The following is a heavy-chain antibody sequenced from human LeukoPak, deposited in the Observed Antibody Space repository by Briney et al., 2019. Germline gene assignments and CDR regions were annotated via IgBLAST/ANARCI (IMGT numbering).Heavy chain of an antibody. J-gene: IGHJ4*02. V-gene: IGHV4-59*01. D-gene: IGHD1-26*01. CDR2: IYYSGST. Sequence: PSETLSLTCTVSGGSISSYYWSWIRQPPGKGLEWIGYIYYSGSTNYNPSLKSRVTMSVDTSKNQFSLKLSSVTAADTAVYYCARLAAGGSSGDYWGQGTLVTVSS. CDR1: GGSISSYY. CDR3: ARLAAGGSSGDY.